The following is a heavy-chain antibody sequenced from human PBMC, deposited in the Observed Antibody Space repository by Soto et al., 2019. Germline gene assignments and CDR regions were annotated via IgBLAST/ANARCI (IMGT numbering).Heavy chain of an antibody. CDR1: GYTFTSYA. CDR2: INAGNGNT. V-gene: IGHV1-3*01. Sequence: ASVKVSCKASGYTFTSYAMHWVRQAPGQRLEWMGWINAGNGNTKYSQKFQGRVTITRDTSASTAYMELSSLRSEDTAVYYCARVPGGGSCYDYWGQGTLVTVSS. J-gene: IGHJ4*02. D-gene: IGHD2-15*01. CDR3: ARVPGGGSCYDY.